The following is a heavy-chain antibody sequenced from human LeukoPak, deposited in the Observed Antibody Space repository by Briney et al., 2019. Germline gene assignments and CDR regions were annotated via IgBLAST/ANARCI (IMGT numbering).Heavy chain of an antibody. CDR1: GFTFDEYG. CDR2: IQQHGSET. CDR3: ATYSSSNGREFQY. J-gene: IGHJ1*01. V-gene: IGHV3-7*01. D-gene: IGHD2-2*01. Sequence: PGGSLRLSCAAWGFTFDEYGMSWVRQAPGKGLEWVANIQQHGSETYYGDSVKGRFTISRDNAKNSLYLQMNSLRAEDTAVYYCATYSSSNGREFQYWGQGTLVTVSS.